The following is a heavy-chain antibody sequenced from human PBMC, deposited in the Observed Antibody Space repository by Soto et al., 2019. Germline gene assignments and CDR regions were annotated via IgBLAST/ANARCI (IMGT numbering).Heavy chain of an antibody. J-gene: IGHJ6*03. CDR3: ASQQGYCSGGSCYFRNYYYYYMDV. D-gene: IGHD2-15*01. CDR2: IYYSGST. Sequence: PSETLSLTCTVSGGSISSSSYYWGWIRQPPGKGLEWIGSIYYSGSTYYSPSLKSRVTISVDTSKNQFSLKLSSVTAADTAVYYCASQQGYCSGGSCYFRNYYYYYMDVWGKGTTVTVSS. CDR1: GGSISSSSYY. V-gene: IGHV4-39*01.